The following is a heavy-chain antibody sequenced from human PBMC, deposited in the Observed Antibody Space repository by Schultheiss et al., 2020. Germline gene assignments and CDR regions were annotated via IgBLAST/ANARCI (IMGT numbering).Heavy chain of an antibody. CDR1: GFTFSSYA. V-gene: IGHV3-23*01. CDR3: AKDRYDILTGPDY. J-gene: IGHJ4*02. CDR2: ISGSGGST. D-gene: IGHD3-9*01. Sequence: GESLKISCAASGFTFSSYAMSWVRQAPGKGLEWVSAISGSGGSTYYADSVKGRFTISRDNSKNTLYLQMNSLRAEDTAVYYCAKDRYDILTGPDYWGQGTLVTVSS.